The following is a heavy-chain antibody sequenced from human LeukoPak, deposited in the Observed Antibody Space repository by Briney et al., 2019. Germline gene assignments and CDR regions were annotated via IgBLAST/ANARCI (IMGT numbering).Heavy chain of an antibody. J-gene: IGHJ5*02. CDR1: GGSFSGYY. CDR3: ARRFTHFDWLLRRHTWFDP. D-gene: IGHD3-9*01. Sequence: SETLSLTCAVYGGSFSGYYWSWIRQPPGKGLEWIGEINHSGSTNYNPSLKSRVTISVDTSKNQFSLKLSPVTAADTAVYYCARRFTHFDWLLRRHTWFDPWGQGTLVTVSS. V-gene: IGHV4-34*01. CDR2: INHSGST.